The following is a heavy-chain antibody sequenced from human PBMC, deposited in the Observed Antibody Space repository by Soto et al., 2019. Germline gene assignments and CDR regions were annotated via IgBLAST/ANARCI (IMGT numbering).Heavy chain of an antibody. J-gene: IGHJ5*02. CDR1: GDSVSSDRYF. CDR3: ARIVVGATVDL. CDR2: ISYTGDT. V-gene: IGHV4-61*01. Sequence: SETLSLTCSVSGDSVSSDRYFWTWIRQPPGKGLEWIAYISYTGDTNYNPSLKSRVTISVDTSRNQFSLTLTSVTAADTAVYFCARIVVGATVDLWGRGSLVTVSS. D-gene: IGHD1-26*01.